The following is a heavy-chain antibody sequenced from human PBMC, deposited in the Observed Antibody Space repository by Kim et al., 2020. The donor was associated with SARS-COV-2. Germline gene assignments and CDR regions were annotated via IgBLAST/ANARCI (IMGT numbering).Heavy chain of an antibody. V-gene: IGHV4-34*01. CDR3: ARGTYGYGSGRDFDY. J-gene: IGHJ4*02. Sequence: PSPKSRVTISVDTSKNQFSLKLGSVTAADTAVYYCARGTYGYGSGRDFDYWGQGTLVTVSS. D-gene: IGHD3-10*01.